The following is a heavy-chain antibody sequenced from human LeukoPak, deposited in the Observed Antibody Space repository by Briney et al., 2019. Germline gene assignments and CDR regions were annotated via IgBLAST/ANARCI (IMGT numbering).Heavy chain of an antibody. CDR3: ARGGMTTVPEYFQH. CDR1: DGSISSGGYY. Sequence: SKTLTLTCTVFDGSISSGGYYWSWIRQHQAKGLEWIGYIYYSGSTYYNPSLKSRVTISVDTSKNQFSLKLSSVTAADTAVYYCARGGMTTVPEYFQHWGQGTLVTVSS. CDR2: IYYSGST. V-gene: IGHV4-31*03. D-gene: IGHD4-17*01. J-gene: IGHJ1*01.